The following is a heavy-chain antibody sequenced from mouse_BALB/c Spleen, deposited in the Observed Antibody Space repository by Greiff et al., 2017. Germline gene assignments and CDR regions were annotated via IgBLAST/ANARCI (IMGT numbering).Heavy chain of an antibody. J-gene: IGHJ3*01. D-gene: IGHD3-1*01. V-gene: IGHV5-9-4*01. Sequence: DVMLVESGGGLVKPGGSLKLSCAASGFTFSSYAMSWVRQTPEKRLEWVAEISSGGSYTYYPDTVTGRFTISRDNAKNTLYLEMSSLRSEDTAMYYCARDRGARATLSWFAYWGQGTLVTVSA. CDR1: GFTFSSYA. CDR2: ISSGGSYT. CDR3: ARDRGARATLSWFAY.